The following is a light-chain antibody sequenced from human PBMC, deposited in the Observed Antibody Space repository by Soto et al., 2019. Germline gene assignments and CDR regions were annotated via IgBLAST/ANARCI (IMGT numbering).Light chain of an antibody. CDR1: SSDVGGYNY. CDR3: XXYTSSSTYV. V-gene: IGLV2-14*01. CDR2: DVS. J-gene: IGLJ1*01. Sequence: QSVLTQPASVSGSPGQSIAISCTGTSSDVGGYNYVSWYQQHPGKAPKLMVYDVSNRPSGVSNRFSGSKSGNTASLTISGLQAXXXXXXXXXXYTSSSTYVFGTGTKVTVL.